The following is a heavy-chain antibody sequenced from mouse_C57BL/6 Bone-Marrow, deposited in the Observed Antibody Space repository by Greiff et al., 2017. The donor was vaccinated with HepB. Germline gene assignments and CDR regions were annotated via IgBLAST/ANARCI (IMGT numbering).Heavy chain of an antibody. CDR1: GFTFSDFY. CDR2: SRNKANDYTT. V-gene: IGHV7-1*01. Sequence: EVKLVESGGGLVQSGRSLRLSCATSGFTFSDFYMEWVRQAPGKGLEWIAASRNKANDYTTEYSASVKGRFIVSRDTSQSILYLQMNALRAEDTAIYYCARDHYYGSSYPYWYFDVWGTGTTVTVSS. D-gene: IGHD1-1*01. CDR3: ARDHYYGSSYPYWYFDV. J-gene: IGHJ1*03.